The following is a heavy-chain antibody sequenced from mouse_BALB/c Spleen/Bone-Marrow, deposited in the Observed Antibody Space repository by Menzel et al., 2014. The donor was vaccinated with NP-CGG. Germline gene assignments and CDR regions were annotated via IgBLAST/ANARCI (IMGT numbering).Heavy chain of an antibody. CDR2: INPSTGYT. V-gene: IGHV1-7*01. D-gene: IGHD1-1*01. CDR1: GYTFTTYW. J-gene: IGHJ2*01. Sequence: QVQLQQSGAELAKPGASVKMSCKASGYTFTTYWMHWVKQRPGQGLEWIGYINPSTGYTEYIQKFKDKATLTADKSSSTAYMQLNSLTSEDSSVYYCVLITPVVSDYWDQGTTLTVSS. CDR3: VLITPVVSDY.